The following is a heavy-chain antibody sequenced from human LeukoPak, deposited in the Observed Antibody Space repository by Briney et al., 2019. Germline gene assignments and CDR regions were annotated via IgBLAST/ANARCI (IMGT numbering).Heavy chain of an antibody. J-gene: IGHJ5*02. Sequence: SETLSLTCGVYGGSFSDYFWTWIRQPPGKGLEWIGEIERGGSTVYSPTLKSRVSMSLDTSKIQFSLRLTSVTAADTAVYFCARGGLAGSSWSWFDPWGQGTLVTVSS. CDR1: GGSFSDYF. CDR3: ARGGLAGSSWSWFDP. D-gene: IGHD6-13*01. CDR2: IERGGST. V-gene: IGHV4-34*01.